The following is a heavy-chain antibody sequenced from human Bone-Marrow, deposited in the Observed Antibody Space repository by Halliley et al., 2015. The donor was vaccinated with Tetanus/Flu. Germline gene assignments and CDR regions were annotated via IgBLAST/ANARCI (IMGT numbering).Heavy chain of an antibody. CDR2: IYYSGTT. D-gene: IGHD3-10*01. CDR1: GFSIGSGGYY. V-gene: IGHV4-31*11. J-gene: IGHJ4*02. CDR3: ARGHSYGSGSYYAQD. Sequence: TLSLTCAVSGFSIGSGGYYWSWIRQHPGKGLEWIGYIYYSGTTYYNPSLKSRLTISVDTSKNQFSLKLNSVTTADTAVYFCARGHSYGSGSYYAQDWGQGTLVTVPS.